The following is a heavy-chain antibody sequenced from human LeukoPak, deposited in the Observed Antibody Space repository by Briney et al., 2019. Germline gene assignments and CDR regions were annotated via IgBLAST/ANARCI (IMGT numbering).Heavy chain of an antibody. CDR3: ARHAEMSTSFDY. Sequence: GGSLRLSCAASGFMFSSYDMNWVRQGPGKGLEWVSYISSSGTTIHSADSVKGRFTISRDNVKNSLYLDMESLRVEDTAVYYCARHAEMSTSFDYWGQGTLVTVSS. J-gene: IGHJ4*02. CDR2: ISSSGTTI. V-gene: IGHV3-48*03. CDR1: GFMFSSYD. D-gene: IGHD5-24*01.